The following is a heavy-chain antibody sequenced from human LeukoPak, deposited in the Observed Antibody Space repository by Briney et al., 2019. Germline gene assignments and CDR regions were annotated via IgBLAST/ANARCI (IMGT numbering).Heavy chain of an antibody. Sequence: GGSLRLSCAASGFTFSDYGMSWVRQAPGKGLEWVSTISGSGTYTYYADSVKGRFTFSRDNSKNTLYLQMNSLRAEDTAVYYCARDFGYYSPFWYWGQGTLVTVSS. D-gene: IGHD3-22*01. CDR2: ISGSGTYT. J-gene: IGHJ4*02. CDR1: GFTFSDYG. V-gene: IGHV3-23*01. CDR3: ARDFGYYSPFWY.